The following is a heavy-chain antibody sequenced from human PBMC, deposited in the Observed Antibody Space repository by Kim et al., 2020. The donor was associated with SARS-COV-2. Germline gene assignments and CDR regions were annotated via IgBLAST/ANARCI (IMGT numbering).Heavy chain of an antibody. V-gene: IGHV4-59*12. CDR3: ARRFYGRIDY. CDR2: IDYSGSA. J-gene: IGHJ4*02. D-gene: IGHD4-17*01. Sequence: SETLSLTCTVSGASISSYYWSWIRQSPGEGLEWIAYIDYSGSAHYSPSLQSRVTVSVDTSKNQFSLNLRSVTAADTAVYYCARRFYGRIDYWGQGTLVIVSS. CDR1: GASISSYY.